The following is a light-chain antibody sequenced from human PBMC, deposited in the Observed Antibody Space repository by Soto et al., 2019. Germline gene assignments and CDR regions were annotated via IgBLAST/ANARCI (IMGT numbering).Light chain of an antibody. V-gene: IGKV3-20*01. CDR2: GAS. Sequence: EVVLSQSPGTLSLSPGERATLSCRASQSVSSSHLAWYQQKPGQAPRLLIYGASSRAAGIPDRFSGRRSGTDFTLTISRLEPEDFAVYYCQQYDSSDYTFGQGTKVEVK. CDR1: QSVSSSH. J-gene: IGKJ2*01. CDR3: QQYDSSDYT.